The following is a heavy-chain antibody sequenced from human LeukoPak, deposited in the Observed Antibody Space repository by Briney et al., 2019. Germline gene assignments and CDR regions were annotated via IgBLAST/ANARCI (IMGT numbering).Heavy chain of an antibody. J-gene: IGHJ4*02. CDR1: GYTFTGYY. CDR2: INPNSGGT. D-gene: IGHD3-3*01. Sequence: ASVKVSCKASGYTFTGYYMHWVRQAPGQGLEWMGWINPNSGGTNYAQKFQGRVTMTRDTSISTAYMELGRLRSDDTAVYYCARDSTPILRFLEWLASFGYWGQGTLVTVSS. CDR3: ARDSTPILRFLEWLASFGY. V-gene: IGHV1-2*02.